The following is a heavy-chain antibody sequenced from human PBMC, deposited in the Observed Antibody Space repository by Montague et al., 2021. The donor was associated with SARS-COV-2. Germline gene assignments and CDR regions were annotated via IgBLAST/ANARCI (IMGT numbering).Heavy chain of an antibody. V-gene: IGHV4-59*01. CDR3: AREDRWNWFDP. J-gene: IGHJ5*02. CDR1: GGSISSDY. Sequence: SETLSLTCSVSGGSISSDYWSWIRQSPGKGLEWIGYIYYRGTTNYNPSLKSRVTFSVDTSKNQFSPKLISVTAADTAGYFCAREDRWNWFDPWGQGVLVTVSS. D-gene: IGHD5-24*01. CDR2: IYYRGTT.